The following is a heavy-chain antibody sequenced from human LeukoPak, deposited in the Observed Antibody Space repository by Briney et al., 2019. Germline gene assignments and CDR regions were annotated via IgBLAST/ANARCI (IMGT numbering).Heavy chain of an antibody. V-gene: IGHV3-7*05. Sequence: GGSLRLSCAASAFTFGSYWMTWVRQAPGKGLEWVANMKQDGSAKYYVDSLKGRFTISRDNAKNSLYLQMNSLRAVDTAVYFCAREPYSSGWFDRWGQGTLVTVSP. CDR1: AFTFGSYW. D-gene: IGHD6-25*01. CDR2: MKQDGSAK. CDR3: AREPYSSGWFDR. J-gene: IGHJ5*02.